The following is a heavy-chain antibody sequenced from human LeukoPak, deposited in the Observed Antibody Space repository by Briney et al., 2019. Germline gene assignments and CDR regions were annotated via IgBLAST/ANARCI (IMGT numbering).Heavy chain of an antibody. CDR1: GYTFTSYG. Sequence: GASVKLSCKASGYTFTSYGISWVRQAPGQGLEWMGWISAYNGHSNYAQKLQGRVTMTTDTSTNTTYMELRTLRSDDTAVYYCARGSTYYYYYYMDVWGKGTTVTVSS. CDR3: ARGSTYYYYYYMDV. J-gene: IGHJ6*03. CDR2: ISAYNGHS. D-gene: IGHD2-2*01. V-gene: IGHV1-18*01.